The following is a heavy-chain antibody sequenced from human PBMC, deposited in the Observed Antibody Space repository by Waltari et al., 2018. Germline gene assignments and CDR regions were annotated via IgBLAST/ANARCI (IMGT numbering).Heavy chain of an antibody. CDR1: GFTVSSTY. CDR2: IDSGGST. J-gene: IGHJ3*02. D-gene: IGHD2-15*01. V-gene: IGHV3-53*01. CDR3: ARDPERYFSGGSCDDAFDI. Sequence: EVQLVESGGGLIQPGGSLRLSCAASGFTVSSTYMSLVRQAPGKGLEWVSVIDSGGSTYYEDSVKGRLTISRENSKNTVYLQMNSLRAEDTAVYYCARDPERYFSGGSCDDAFDIWGQGTMVTVSS.